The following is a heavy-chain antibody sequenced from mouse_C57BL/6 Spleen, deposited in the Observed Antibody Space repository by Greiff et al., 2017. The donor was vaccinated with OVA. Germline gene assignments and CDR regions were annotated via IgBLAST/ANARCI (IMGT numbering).Heavy chain of an antibody. D-gene: IGHD4-1*01. CDR3: ARRAQLTGKGDYFDY. Sequence: QVQLQQSGAELVKPGASVKISCKASGYAFSSYWMNWVKQRPGKGLEWIGQIYPGDGDTNYNGKFKGKATLTADKSSSTAYMQLSSLTSEDSAVYFCARRAQLTGKGDYFDYWGQGTTLTVSS. CDR1: GYAFSSYW. V-gene: IGHV1-80*01. CDR2: IYPGDGDT. J-gene: IGHJ2*01.